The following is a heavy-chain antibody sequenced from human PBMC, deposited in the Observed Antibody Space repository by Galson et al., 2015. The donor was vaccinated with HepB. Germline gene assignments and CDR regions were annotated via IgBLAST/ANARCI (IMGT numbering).Heavy chain of an antibody. CDR3: ARLRRGGDSFDY. CDR1: GGSISSGSYY. CDR2: IYTSGST. V-gene: IGHV4-61*02. D-gene: IGHD2-21*01. Sequence: LTCTVSGGSISSGSYYWSWIRQPAGKGLEWIGRIYTSGSTNYNPSLKSRVTMSVDTSKNQFSLKLSSVTAADTAVYYCARLRRGGDSFDYWGQGTLVTVSS. J-gene: IGHJ4*02.